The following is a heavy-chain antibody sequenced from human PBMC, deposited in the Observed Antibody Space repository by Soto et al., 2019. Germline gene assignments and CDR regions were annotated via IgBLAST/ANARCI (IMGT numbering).Heavy chain of an antibody. CDR3: ARDMVATVSSYYSDGMGV. Sequence: QVQLVQSGAEVRKPGASVKVSCKASGYTFTSYGITWVRQAPGQGLAWMGWISAYNGHTHYAQQLQGRVTMTTDTPTSTDYMEVRSLRSDDTGVYDCARDMVATVSSYYSDGMGVWGPGTTVTGSS. J-gene: IGHJ6*02. V-gene: IGHV1-18*04. D-gene: IGHD5-12*01. CDR1: GYTFTSYG. CDR2: ISAYNGHT.